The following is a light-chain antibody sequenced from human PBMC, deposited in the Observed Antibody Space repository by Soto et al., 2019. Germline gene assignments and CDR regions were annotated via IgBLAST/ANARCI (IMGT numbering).Light chain of an antibody. V-gene: IGKV3-20*01. CDR3: QQYDSSPWT. CDR2: GAS. CDR1: QSVSPHY. J-gene: IGKJ1*01. Sequence: EIVVTLSPGSLSLSTGERDTLSCRASQSVSPHYLAGSKPKPGKAPRLRSDGASYRATGVPDRFSVSGSGTEFTLTISRLQTEDSAVYYCQQYDSSPWTFGQGTKVDIK.